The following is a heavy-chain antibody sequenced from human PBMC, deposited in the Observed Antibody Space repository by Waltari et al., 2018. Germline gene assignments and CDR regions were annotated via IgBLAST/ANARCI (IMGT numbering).Heavy chain of an antibody. CDR3: ASGGFDI. J-gene: IGHJ3*02. D-gene: IGHD3-3*01. CDR1: GFTFSSYW. V-gene: IGHV3-7*01. Sequence: EVQLVESGGGLVQPGGSLRLSCAASGFTFSSYWMGWVRQAPGKGLGWVANIKQDGSGKYYVDSVKGRFTTSRDNAKNSLYLQMNSLRAEDTAVYYCASGGFDIWGQGTMVTVSS. CDR2: IKQDGSGK.